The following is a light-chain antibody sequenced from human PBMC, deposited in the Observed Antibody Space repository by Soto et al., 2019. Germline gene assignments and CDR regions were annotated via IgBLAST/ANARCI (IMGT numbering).Light chain of an antibody. CDR3: QHYNSYSEA. CDR1: QSIDTW. V-gene: IGKV1-5*03. J-gene: IGKJ1*01. Sequence: DIQMTQSPSTLSASVGDRVTITCRAAQSIDTWLAWYQQKPGKAPKVLIYKASTLKSGVPSRFSGSGSGTEFTLTISSLQPDDFATYYCQHYNSYSEAFGQRTKV. CDR2: KAS.